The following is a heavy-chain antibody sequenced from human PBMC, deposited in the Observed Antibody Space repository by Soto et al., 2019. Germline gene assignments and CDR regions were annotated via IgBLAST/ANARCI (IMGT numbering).Heavy chain of an antibody. CDR2: ISRSGTTM. Sequence: EVQLVESGGCLVQPGGSLRLSCAASGCIFSRYNMHWVRQAPGKGLEWLSYISRSGTTMYYADSVRGRFTISRDNAKNSLYLQINTLRVEDTAVYYCARPDYYDTTGYFEDWGKGTLVTVSS. V-gene: IGHV3-48*01. CDR3: ARPDYYDTTGYFED. D-gene: IGHD3-22*01. J-gene: IGHJ4*02. CDR1: GCIFSRYN.